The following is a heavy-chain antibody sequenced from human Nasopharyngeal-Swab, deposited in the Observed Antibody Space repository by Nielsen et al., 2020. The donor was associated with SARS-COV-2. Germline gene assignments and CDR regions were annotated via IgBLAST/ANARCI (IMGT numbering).Heavy chain of an antibody. D-gene: IGHD5-18*01. CDR2: ISSGSSII. CDR3: ARDRGYSYGYDAFDI. Sequence: VRQAPGKGLEWVSYISSGSSIIYYADSVKGRFTISRDNAKNSLYLQMNSLRDEDTAVYYCARDRGYSYGYDAFDIWGQGTMVTV. J-gene: IGHJ3*02. V-gene: IGHV3-48*02.